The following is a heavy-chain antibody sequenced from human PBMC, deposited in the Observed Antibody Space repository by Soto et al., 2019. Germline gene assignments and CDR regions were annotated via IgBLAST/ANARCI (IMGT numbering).Heavy chain of an antibody. CDR1: GGSFSGYY. Sequence: PSETLSLTCAVYGGSFSGYYWSWIRQPPGKGLEWIGEINHSGSTNHNPSLKSRVTISVDTSKNQFSLKLSSVTAADTAVYYCARDLRYSGYEAFDYWGQGTLVTVSS. CDR2: INHSGST. V-gene: IGHV4-34*01. J-gene: IGHJ4*02. D-gene: IGHD5-12*01. CDR3: ARDLRYSGYEAFDY.